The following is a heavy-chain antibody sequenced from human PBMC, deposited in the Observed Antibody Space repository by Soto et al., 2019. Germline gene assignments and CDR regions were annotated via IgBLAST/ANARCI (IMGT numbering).Heavy chain of an antibody. CDR2: ISSSGSTI. CDR1: GFTFSDYY. J-gene: IGHJ6*02. Sequence: QVQLVESGGGLVKPGGSLRLSCAASGFTFSDYYMSWIRQAPGKGLEWVSYISSSGSTIYYADSVKGRFTISRDNAKNSLYLPMNSRRAEDTAVYYGAREVYSSSLPTDYYDDGMDVLGHGTTGTVSS. V-gene: IGHV3-11*01. CDR3: AREVYSSSLPTDYYDDGMDV. D-gene: IGHD6-6*01.